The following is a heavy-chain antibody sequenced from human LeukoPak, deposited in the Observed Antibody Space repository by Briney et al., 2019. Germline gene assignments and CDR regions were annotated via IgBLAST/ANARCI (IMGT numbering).Heavy chain of an antibody. CDR1: GGSISSYY. CDR2: IYYSGST. CDR3: ARGPLRYFDP. V-gene: IGHV4-59*12. J-gene: IGHJ5*02. Sequence: SETLSLTCTVSGGSISSYYWSWIRQPPGKGLEWIGYIYYSGSTNYNPSLKSRVTISVDTSKNQFSLKLSSVTAADTAVYYCARGPLRYFDPWGQGTLVTVSS. D-gene: IGHD3-9*01.